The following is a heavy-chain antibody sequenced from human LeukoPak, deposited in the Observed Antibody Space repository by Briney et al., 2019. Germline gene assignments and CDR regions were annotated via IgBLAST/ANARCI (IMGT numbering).Heavy chain of an antibody. CDR1: GGSISSYY. Sequence: PSETLSLTCTVSGGSISSYYWSWIRQPPGKGLEWIGYIYYSGSTNYNPSLKSRATISVDTSKNQFSLKLSSVTAADTAVYYCARFANIRWYYDFWSGPIPYSFDPWGQGTLVTVSS. CDR2: IYYSGST. J-gene: IGHJ5*02. V-gene: IGHV4-59*01. CDR3: ARFANIRWYYDFWSGPIPYSFDP. D-gene: IGHD3-3*01.